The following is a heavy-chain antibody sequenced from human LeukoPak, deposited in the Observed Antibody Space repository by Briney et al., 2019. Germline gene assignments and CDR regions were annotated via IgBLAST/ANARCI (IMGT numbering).Heavy chain of an antibody. CDR1: GYTFTSYA. V-gene: IGHV7-4-1*02. J-gene: IGHJ6*03. CDR3: ARGRRLGGSAAGHQFYYMDV. Sequence: ASVKVSCKASGYTFTSYAMNWVRQAPGQGLEWMGWINTNTGNPTYAQGFPGRFVFSLDTSVSTAYLQISSLKAEDTAVYYCARGRRLGGSAAGHQFYYMDVWGQGTTVTVSS. CDR2: INTNTGNP. D-gene: IGHD6-13*01.